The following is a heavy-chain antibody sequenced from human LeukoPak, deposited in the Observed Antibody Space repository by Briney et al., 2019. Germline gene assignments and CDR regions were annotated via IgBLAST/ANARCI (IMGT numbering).Heavy chain of an antibody. CDR1: GFPFNAYW. D-gene: IGHD3-16*01. J-gene: IGHJ4*02. V-gene: IGHV3-48*04. Sequence: GGSLRLSCAASGFPFNAYWMTWVRQAPGKGLEWISYIGGDGIAFYADSVKGRFTASKNDARKSMYLQMNSLRVEDTAVYYCAKDRANWAIDDWGQGTQVTVSS. CDR2: IGGDGIA. CDR3: AKDRANWAIDD.